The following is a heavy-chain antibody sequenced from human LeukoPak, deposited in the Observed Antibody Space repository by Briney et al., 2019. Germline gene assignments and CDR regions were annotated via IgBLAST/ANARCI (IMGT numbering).Heavy chain of an antibody. D-gene: IGHD6-13*01. V-gene: IGHV5-51*01. Sequence: GESLKISCKGSGYSFTSYWIGWVRQMPGKGPEWMGIIYPGDSDTRYSPSFQGQVTISADKSISTAYLQWSSLKASDTAMYYCARQIAAAGNNFDYWGQGTLVTVSS. J-gene: IGHJ4*02. CDR2: IYPGDSDT. CDR3: ARQIAAAGNNFDY. CDR1: GYSFTSYW.